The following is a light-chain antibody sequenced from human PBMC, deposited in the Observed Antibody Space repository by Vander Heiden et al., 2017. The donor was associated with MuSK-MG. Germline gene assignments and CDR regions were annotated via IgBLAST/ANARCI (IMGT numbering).Light chain of an antibody. CDR1: QAISSY. Sequence: TQLTRTPSSLSPRVENRVTITRRARQAISSYLDWYQQRPGKAPNLLIFGASTLESGVPSRFSGSGSGTDFTLTISSLQPEDFATYYCQQFCTYPRTLGPGTKVEIK. J-gene: IGKJ1*01. CDR2: GAS. V-gene: IGKV1-9*01. CDR3: QQFCTYPRT.